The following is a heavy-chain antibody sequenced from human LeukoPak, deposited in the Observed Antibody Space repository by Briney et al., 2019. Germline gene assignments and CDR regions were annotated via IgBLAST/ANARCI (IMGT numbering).Heavy chain of an antibody. Sequence: GGSLRLSCAASGFSFSNFWMSWVRQAPGKGLEWVANIKPDGSATNYVDSVKGRFTISRDNAKNSLDLQMNSLRAEDTAVYYCARGGGSSSWGQGTLVTVSS. D-gene: IGHD6-6*01. CDR1: GFSFSNFW. J-gene: IGHJ5*02. CDR3: ARGGGSSS. V-gene: IGHV3-7*01. CDR2: IKPDGSAT.